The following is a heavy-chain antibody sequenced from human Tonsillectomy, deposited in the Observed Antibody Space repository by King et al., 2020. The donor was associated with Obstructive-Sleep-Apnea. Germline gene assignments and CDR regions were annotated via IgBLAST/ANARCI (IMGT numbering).Heavy chain of an antibody. J-gene: IGHJ4*02. V-gene: IGHV4-31*03. CDR3: ANSEAAAGIFPDFFEY. CDR2: IYYSGST. D-gene: IGHD6-13*01. Sequence: VQLQESGPGLVKPSQTLSLTCTVSGGSISSGGYYWSWIRQHPGKGLEWIGYIYYSGSTYYNPSLKSRVTISVDTSKNQFSLKLSSVTAADTAVYYCANSEAAAGIFPDFFEYWGQGTLVTVSS. CDR1: GGSISSGGYY.